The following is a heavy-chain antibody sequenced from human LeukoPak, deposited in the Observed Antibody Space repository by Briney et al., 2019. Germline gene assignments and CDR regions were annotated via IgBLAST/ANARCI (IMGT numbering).Heavy chain of an antibody. CDR2: INDSGSI. CDR3: ARVESYYFYYMDV. CDR1: GGSLRGFF. V-gene: IGHV4-34*01. J-gene: IGHJ6*03. Sequence: SETLSLTCDVYGGSLRGFFWSWIRQPPGKGLEWIGEINDSGSINYNPSLKTRVTISLDTSKNQFSLKLSSVTAADTAIYYCARVESYYFYYMDVWGKGTTVTVSS.